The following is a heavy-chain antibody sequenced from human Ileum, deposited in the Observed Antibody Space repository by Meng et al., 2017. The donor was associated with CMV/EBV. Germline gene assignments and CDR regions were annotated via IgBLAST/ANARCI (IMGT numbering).Heavy chain of an antibody. CDR1: GFTFSNAW. CDR2: IKSKGDGGTT. CDR3: TTNSGTSYYYYYGMDV. D-gene: IGHD1-26*01. Sequence: GGSLRLSCAASGFTFSNAWMSWVRQAPGKGLEWVGRIKSKGDGGTTDYAAPVKGRFTISRDDSKNTLYLQMNSLKTEDTAVYYCTTNSGTSYYYYYGMDVWGQGTMVTVSS. J-gene: IGHJ6*02. V-gene: IGHV3-15*01.